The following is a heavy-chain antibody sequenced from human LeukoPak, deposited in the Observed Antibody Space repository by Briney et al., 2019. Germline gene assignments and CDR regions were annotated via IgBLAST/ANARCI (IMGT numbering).Heavy chain of an antibody. J-gene: IGHJ6*03. CDR1: GFTFSSYS. CDR3: ARDGILRYFDWLPPYYYVDV. Sequence: PGGSLRLSCAASGFTFSSYSMNWVRQAPGKGLEWVSSISSSSSYIYYADSVKGRFTISRDNAKNSLYLQMNSLRAEDTAVYYCARDGILRYFDWLPPYYYVDVWGKGTTVTVSS. V-gene: IGHV3-21*01. CDR2: ISSSSSYI. D-gene: IGHD3-9*01.